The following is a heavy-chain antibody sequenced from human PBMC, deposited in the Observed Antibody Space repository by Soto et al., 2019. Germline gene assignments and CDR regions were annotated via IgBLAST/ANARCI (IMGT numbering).Heavy chain of an antibody. D-gene: IGHD5-18*01. J-gene: IGHJ4*02. Sequence: EVQLVESGGGLVQPGGSLRLSCAASGFTFSSYWMSWVRQTPGKGLEWVANIKEDGSEKYYVDSVKGRFTISRDNAKNSLYLQMDSLGAEDTAVCYCARKAGYSYGDYWGLGTLVTVSS. CDR3: ARKAGYSYGDY. V-gene: IGHV3-7*03. CDR2: IKEDGSEK. CDR1: GFTFSSYW.